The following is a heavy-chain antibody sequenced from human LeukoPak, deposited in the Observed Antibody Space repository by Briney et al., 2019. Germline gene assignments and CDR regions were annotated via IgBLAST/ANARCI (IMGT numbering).Heavy chain of an antibody. D-gene: IGHD1-26*01. CDR3: ARASGSYWSGYYMDA. CDR1: GFTFSSYA. J-gene: IGHJ6*03. Sequence: GGSLRLSCAASGFTFSSYAMHWVRQAPGKGLEYVSTISSNGGSTYYANSVKGRFTISRANSENTLYLQMGSLRAEDMAVYYCARASGSYWSGYYMDAWGTGTTVTISS. CDR2: ISSNGGST. V-gene: IGHV3-64*01.